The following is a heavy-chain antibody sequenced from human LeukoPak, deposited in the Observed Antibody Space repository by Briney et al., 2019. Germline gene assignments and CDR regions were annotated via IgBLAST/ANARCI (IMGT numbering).Heavy chain of an antibody. D-gene: IGHD3-10*01. CDR1: GFTFSDYY. CDR3: ARDLSGSGSYLDY. Sequence: PGGSLRLSCAASGFTFSDYYMSWIRQAPGKGPEWVSYISSSGYTIYYADSVKGRFTISRDNAKNSLYLQMNSLRAEDTAVYYCARDLSGSGSYLDYWGQGTLVTVSS. V-gene: IGHV3-11*01. CDR2: ISSSGYTI. J-gene: IGHJ4*02.